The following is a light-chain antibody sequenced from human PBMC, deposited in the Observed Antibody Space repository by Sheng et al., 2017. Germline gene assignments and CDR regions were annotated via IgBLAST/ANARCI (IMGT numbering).Light chain of an antibody. J-gene: IGLJ1*01. CDR3: SSYRSSSTPYV. CDR2: DVS. CDR1: SSDVGAYNY. V-gene: IGLV2-14*01. Sequence: QSALTQPASVSGSPGQSITISCTGTSSDVGAYNYVSWYQQHPGKAPKLMIYDVSNRPSGVSNRFSGSKSGNTASLTISGLQAEDEADYYCSSYRSSSTPYVFGTGTKVHRP.